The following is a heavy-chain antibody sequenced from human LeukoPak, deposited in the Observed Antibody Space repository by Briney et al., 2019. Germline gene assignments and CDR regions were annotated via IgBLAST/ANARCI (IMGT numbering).Heavy chain of an antibody. D-gene: IGHD2-2*01. J-gene: IGHJ4*02. Sequence: GGSLRLSCAASGFTFSSYAMSWVRQAPGKGLEWVSAISGSGGSTYYADSVKGRFTIYRDNSKNTLYLQMNSLRAEDTAVYYCAKAESVVVRAAMGDYWGEGTLVTVSS. CDR3: AKAESVVVRAAMGDY. V-gene: IGHV3-23*01. CDR2: ISGSGGST. CDR1: GFTFSSYA.